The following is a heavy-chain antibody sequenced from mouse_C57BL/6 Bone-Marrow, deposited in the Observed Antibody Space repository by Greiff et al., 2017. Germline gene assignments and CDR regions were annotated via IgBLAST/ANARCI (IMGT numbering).Heavy chain of an antibody. CDR3: ARRNYYGKDFDV. Sequence: VQLQQPGPELVKPGASVQIPCKASGYTFPDYNMDWVKQSHGQSLEWIGDLNPNNGGTIYNQKFKGKATLTVDKSSSTAYMELRSRTSEDTAVYYCARRNYYGKDFDVWGTGTTVTGSS. CDR2: LNPNNGGT. CDR1: GYTFPDYN. V-gene: IGHV1-18*01. D-gene: IGHD1-1*01. J-gene: IGHJ1*03.